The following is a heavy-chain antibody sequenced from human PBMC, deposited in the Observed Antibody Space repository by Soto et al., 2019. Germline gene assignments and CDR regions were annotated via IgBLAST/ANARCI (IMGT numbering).Heavy chain of an antibody. CDR1: GFTFSSYE. V-gene: IGHV3-48*03. CDR3: ARASVVVVDGLDY. J-gene: IGHJ4*02. D-gene: IGHD2-15*01. Sequence: PGGSLRLSCAASGFTFSSYEMNWVRQAPGKGLEWVSYISTSGSTIYYTDSVKGRFTISRDNAKNSLYLQMNSLIAEDTAVYYCARASVVVVDGLDYRGQRTLVTVSS. CDR2: ISTSGSTI.